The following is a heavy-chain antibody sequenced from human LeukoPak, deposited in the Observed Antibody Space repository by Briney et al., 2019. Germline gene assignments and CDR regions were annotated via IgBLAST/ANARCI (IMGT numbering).Heavy chain of an antibody. D-gene: IGHD5/OR15-5a*01. CDR3: ARRVPPSDY. V-gene: IGHV4-34*01. CDR1: GGSFSGYY. J-gene: IGHJ4*02. CDR2: INHSGST. Sequence: SETLSLTCAVYGGSFSGYYWSWIRQPPGKGLEWIGEINHSGSTNYNPSLKSRVTISVDTSKNQFSLKLSSVTAADTAVYYCARRVPPSDYWGQGTLVTVPS.